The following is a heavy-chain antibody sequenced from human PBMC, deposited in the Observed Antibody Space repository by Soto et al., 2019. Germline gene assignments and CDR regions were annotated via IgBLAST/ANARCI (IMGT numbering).Heavy chain of an antibody. Sequence: LETLPLTCTVSGGSSSSYYWSWIRQPPGKGLEWIGYIYDSGSTNYNPPLKSRVTISVDTSKNQFSLKLSSVTAADTAVYYCARALILTGYYTHDAFDIWGQGTIVTVSS. CDR3: ARALILTGYYTHDAFDI. CDR2: IYDSGST. CDR1: GGSSSSYY. J-gene: IGHJ3*02. V-gene: IGHV4-59*01. D-gene: IGHD3-9*01.